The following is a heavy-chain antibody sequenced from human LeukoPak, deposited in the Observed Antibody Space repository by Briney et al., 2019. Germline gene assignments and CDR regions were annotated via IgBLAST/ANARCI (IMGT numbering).Heavy chain of an antibody. V-gene: IGHV1-2*02. CDR3: ARYKWTNWNFDY. CDR1: GYTFTGYY. D-gene: IGHD1-20*01. J-gene: IGHJ4*02. CDR2: INPNSGGT. Sequence: ASVKVSCKASGYTFTGYYMHWVRQAPGQGLEWMGWINPNSGGTNYAQKFQGRVTMTRDTSISTAYMELSRLRSDDTAVYYCARYKWTNWNFDYWGQGTLVTVSS.